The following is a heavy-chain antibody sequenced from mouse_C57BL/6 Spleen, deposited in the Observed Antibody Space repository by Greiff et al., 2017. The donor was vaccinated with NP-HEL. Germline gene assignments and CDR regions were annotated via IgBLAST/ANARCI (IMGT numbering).Heavy chain of an antibody. V-gene: IGHV1-26*01. D-gene: IGHD4-1*01. J-gene: IGHJ4*01. Sequence: EVQLQQSGPELVKPGASVKISCKASGYTFTDYYMNWVKQSPGKSLEWIGDINPNNGGTSYNQKFKGKATLTVDKSSSTAYMELRSLTSEDSAVYYCAKLGLYAMDYWGQGTSVTVSS. CDR3: AKLGLYAMDY. CDR1: GYTFTDYY. CDR2: INPNNGGT.